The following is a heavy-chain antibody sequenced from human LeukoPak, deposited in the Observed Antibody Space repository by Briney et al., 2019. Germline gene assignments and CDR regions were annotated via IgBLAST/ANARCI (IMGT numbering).Heavy chain of an antibody. CDR1: GFTFSSYW. CDR2: IKQDGNEK. Sequence: GGSPRLSCAASGFTFSSYWMSWVRQAPGKGLEWVANIKQDGNEKYYVDSVKGRFTISRDNAKNSLYLQMNSLKAEDTAMYHCASEDSSAYYSFHCWGQGTLVTISS. J-gene: IGHJ4*02. CDR3: ASEDSSAYYSFHC. D-gene: IGHD3-22*01. V-gene: IGHV3-7*01.